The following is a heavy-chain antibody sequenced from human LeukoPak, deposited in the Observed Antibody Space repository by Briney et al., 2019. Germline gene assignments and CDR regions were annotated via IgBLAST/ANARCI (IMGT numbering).Heavy chain of an antibody. V-gene: IGHV1-69*13. CDR1: GGTFSSYA. CDR3: ARDSNYDFWTSADY. Sequence: SVKVSCKASGGTFSSYAISWVRQAPGQGLEWMGGIIPIFGTANYAQKFQGRVTITADESTSTAYMELSSLRSEDTAVYYCARDSNYDFWTSADYWGQGTLVTVSS. CDR2: IIPIFGTA. J-gene: IGHJ4*02. D-gene: IGHD3-3*01.